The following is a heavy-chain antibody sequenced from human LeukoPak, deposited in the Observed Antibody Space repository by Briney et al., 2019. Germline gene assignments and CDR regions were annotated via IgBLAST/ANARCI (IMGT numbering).Heavy chain of an antibody. CDR2: ISAYNGNT. D-gene: IGHD2-15*01. V-gene: IGHV1-18*01. CDR1: GYTFTSYG. Sequence: ASVKVSCKASGYTFTSYGISWVRQAPGQGLEWMGWISAYNGNTNYAQKLQGRVTMTTDKSTSTAYMELSSLRSEDTAVYYCAREVYCSGGSCYFDYWGQGTLVTVSS. J-gene: IGHJ4*02. CDR3: AREVYCSGGSCYFDY.